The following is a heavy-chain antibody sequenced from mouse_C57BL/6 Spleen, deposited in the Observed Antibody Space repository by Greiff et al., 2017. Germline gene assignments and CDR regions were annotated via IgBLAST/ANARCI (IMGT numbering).Heavy chain of an antibody. V-gene: IGHV10-1*01. J-gene: IGHJ1*03. Sequence: EVQLVESGGGLVQPRGSLKLSCAASGFSFHTYAMNWVRQAPGKGLEWVARIRSKSNNYATYYADSVKDRFTISRDDSASMLYLQMVNSKTEETAMFYCVEHDNFDRYFDVWGTGTTVTVSS. D-gene: IGHD4-1*02. CDR1: GFSFHTYA. CDR2: IRSKSNNYAT. CDR3: VEHDNFDRYFDV.